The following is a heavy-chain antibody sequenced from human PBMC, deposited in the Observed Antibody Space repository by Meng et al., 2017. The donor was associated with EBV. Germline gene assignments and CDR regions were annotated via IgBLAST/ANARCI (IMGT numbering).Heavy chain of an antibody. CDR1: RGSGSSGNNY. Sequence: VQLQEARQGLVKPSQPRSLTCTVSRGSGSSGNNYWIWIRQPPGKGLELIGYIYYSGGTYYNPSLESRVTMSVDTSKNQFSLNLNSVTAADTAVYYCARVNGDCFSTICYKGWFDPWGQGTLVTVSS. CDR3: ARVNGDCFSTICYKGWFDP. D-gene: IGHD2-2*02. J-gene: IGHJ5*02. V-gene: IGHV4-30-4*01. CDR2: IYYSGGT.